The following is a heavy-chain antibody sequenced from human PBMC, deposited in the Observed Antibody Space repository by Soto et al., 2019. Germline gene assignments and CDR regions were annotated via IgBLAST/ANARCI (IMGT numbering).Heavy chain of an antibody. CDR1: GFTFSSYA. CDR2: ISGSGGST. Sequence: GGSLRLSCAASGFTFSSYAMSWVRQAPGKGLAWVSAISGSGGSTYYADSVKGRFTISRDNSKNTLYLQMNSLRAEDTAVYYCAKDYGGSAVYSSYGMDVWGQGTTVTVSS. CDR3: AKDYGGSAVYSSYGMDV. V-gene: IGHV3-23*01. J-gene: IGHJ6*02. D-gene: IGHD1-26*01.